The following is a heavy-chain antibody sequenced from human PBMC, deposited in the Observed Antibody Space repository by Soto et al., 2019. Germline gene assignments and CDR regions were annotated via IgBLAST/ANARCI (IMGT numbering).Heavy chain of an antibody. CDR1: GFTFSSYG. CDR3: AKATGSYYFLDY. V-gene: IGHV3-30*18. D-gene: IGHD1-26*01. CDR2: ISYDGSNK. Sequence: QVQLVESGGGVVQPGRSLRLSCAASGFTFSSYGMHWVRQAPGKGLEWVAVISYDGSNKYYADSVKGRFTISRDNSKNTLYLQMNSLRAEDTAVYYCAKATGSYYFLDYWGQGTLVTDSS. J-gene: IGHJ4*02.